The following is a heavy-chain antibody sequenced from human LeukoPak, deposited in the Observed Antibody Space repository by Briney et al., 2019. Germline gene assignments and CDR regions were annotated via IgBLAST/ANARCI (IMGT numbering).Heavy chain of an antibody. CDR1: GGSFSGYY. Sequence: SQTLSLTCALYGGSFSGYYWSWTRHPPGKGLEWIGEINHSGSTNYNPSLKSRVTISVDTSKNQFSLKLSSVTAADTAVYYCARGYYWFDPWGQGTLVTVSS. V-gene: IGHV4-34*01. J-gene: IGHJ5*02. CDR3: ARGYYWFDP. D-gene: IGHD3-10*01. CDR2: INHSGST.